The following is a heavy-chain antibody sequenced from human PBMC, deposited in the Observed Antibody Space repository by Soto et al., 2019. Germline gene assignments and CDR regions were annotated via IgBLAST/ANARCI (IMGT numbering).Heavy chain of an antibody. Sequence: GSLRLSCAASGFTFSSYAMSWVRQAPGKGLEWVAVISYDGSNKYYADSVKGRFTISRDNSKNTLYLQMNSLRAEDTAVYYCARDYYDSSGYYHAFDIWGQGTMVTVSS. CDR1: GFTFSSYA. V-gene: IGHV3-30-3*01. J-gene: IGHJ3*02. CDR3: ARDYYDSSGYYHAFDI. D-gene: IGHD3-22*01. CDR2: ISYDGSNK.